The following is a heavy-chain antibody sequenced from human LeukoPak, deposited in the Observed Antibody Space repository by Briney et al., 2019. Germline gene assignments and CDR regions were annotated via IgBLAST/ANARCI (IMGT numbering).Heavy chain of an antibody. V-gene: IGHV4-39*01. D-gene: IGHD6-6*01. CDR1: GGSISSSSYY. CDR2: IYYSGST. J-gene: IGHJ6*02. CDR3: ARSAARLRYYYAMDV. Sequence: PSETLSLTCTVSGGSISSSSYYWGWIRQPPGKGLEWIGSIYYSGSTYYNPSLKSRVTVSVDTSKNQFSLNLSSVTAADTAVYFCARSAARLRYYYAMDVWGQGTTVTVCS.